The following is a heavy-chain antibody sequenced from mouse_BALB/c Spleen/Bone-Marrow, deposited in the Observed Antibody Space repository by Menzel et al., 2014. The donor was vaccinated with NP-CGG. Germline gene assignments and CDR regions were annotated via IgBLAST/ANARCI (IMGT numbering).Heavy chain of an antibody. V-gene: IGHV1-14*01. Sequence: VQLQQSGPELVKPGASVKMSCKASGYTFTSYVMHWVKQTPGQGLEWIGYINPYNDGTKYNEKFKGMATLTSDRSSSTAYMELSSLTSEDSAVYYCAKGGNYRYDFDYWGQGTTPTVSS. CDR3: AKGGNYRYDFDY. J-gene: IGHJ2*01. CDR1: GYTFTSYV. D-gene: IGHD2-14*01. CDR2: INPYNDGT.